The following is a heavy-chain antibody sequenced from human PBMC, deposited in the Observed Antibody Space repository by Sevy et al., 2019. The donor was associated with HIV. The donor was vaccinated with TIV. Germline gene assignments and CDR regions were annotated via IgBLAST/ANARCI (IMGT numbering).Heavy chain of an antibody. D-gene: IGHD5-18*01. CDR1: GFTFSSYC. CDR3: AKVGRERGYSYGFDY. Sequence: GGSLRLSCAASGFTFSSYCMHWVRQAPGKGLEWVAVISYDGSNKYYADSVKGRFTISRDNSKNTLYLQMNSLRAEDTAVYYCAKVGRERGYSYGFDYWGQGTLVTVSS. V-gene: IGHV3-30*18. J-gene: IGHJ4*02. CDR2: ISYDGSNK.